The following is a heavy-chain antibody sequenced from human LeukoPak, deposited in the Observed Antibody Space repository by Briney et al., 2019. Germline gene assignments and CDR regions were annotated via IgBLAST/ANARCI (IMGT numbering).Heavy chain of an antibody. Sequence: GGSLRLSXAXSGFTSGFTFDDYGMNWVRQVPGKGLEWVSGISRDGCRTGYADSVQGRFTISRDNSRNSLHLQMNSLRVEDTAFYYCVKDSNYDFWSGYYKGFDNWGQGTLVTVSS. CDR3: VKDSNYDFWSGYYKGFDN. CDR1: GFTFDDYG. V-gene: IGHV3-20*03. J-gene: IGHJ4*02. D-gene: IGHD3-3*01. CDR2: ISRDGCRT.